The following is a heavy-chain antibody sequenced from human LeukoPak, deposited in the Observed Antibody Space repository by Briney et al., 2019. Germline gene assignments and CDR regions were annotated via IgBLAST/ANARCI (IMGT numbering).Heavy chain of an antibody. CDR2: IKSKTDGGTT. Sequence: PGGSQRLSCAASGFTFSNAWMSWVRQAPGKGLEWVGRIKSKTDGGTTDYAAPVKGRFTISRDDSKNTLYLQMNSLKTEDTAVYYCTTDLAIHSFYDSTIFDYWGQGTLVTVSS. D-gene: IGHD3-22*01. J-gene: IGHJ4*02. CDR1: GFTFSNAW. CDR3: TTDLAIHSFYDSTIFDY. V-gene: IGHV3-15*01.